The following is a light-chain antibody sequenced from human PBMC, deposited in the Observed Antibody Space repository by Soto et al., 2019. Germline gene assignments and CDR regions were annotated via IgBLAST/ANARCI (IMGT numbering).Light chain of an antibody. CDR2: DAS. V-gene: IGKV1-13*02. Sequence: AIQLTQSPSSLSASVGDRVTITCRASQGISSALAWYQQKPGKAPKLLIYDASSVESGVPSRFSGSGSGTDFTLTISSLQPEDFATYDCQQFNSYPQVFGQGTKVEIK. CDR3: QQFNSYPQV. CDR1: QGISSA. J-gene: IGKJ1*01.